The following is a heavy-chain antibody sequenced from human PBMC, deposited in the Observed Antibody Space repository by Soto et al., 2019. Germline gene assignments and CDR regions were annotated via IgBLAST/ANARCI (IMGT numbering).Heavy chain of an antibody. J-gene: IGHJ4*02. V-gene: IGHV3-30*18. Sequence: QVHLVESGGGVVQRGRSLRLSCAASGFTFSSYGMHWVRQAPGKGLEWVAVISYDGSNKYYADSVKGRFTISRDNSKNTLYLQMNSLRAEDTAVYYCAKGWQRYSGYDFRDFDFDYWGQGTLVTVSA. CDR3: AKGWQRYSGYDFRDFDFDY. CDR2: ISYDGSNK. D-gene: IGHD5-12*01. CDR1: GFTFSSYG.